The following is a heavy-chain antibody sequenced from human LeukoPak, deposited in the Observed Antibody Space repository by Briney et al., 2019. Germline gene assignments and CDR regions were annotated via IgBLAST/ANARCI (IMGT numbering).Heavy chain of an antibody. Sequence: SETLSLTRTVSGGSISSSSYYWGWIRQPPGKGLEWIGSIYYSGSTYYNPSLKSRVTISVDTSKNQFSLKLGSVTAADTAVYYCARRKYGDYGFTWFDPWGQGTLVTVSS. V-gene: IGHV4-39*01. CDR3: ARRKYGDYGFTWFDP. J-gene: IGHJ5*02. CDR2: IYYSGST. D-gene: IGHD4-17*01. CDR1: GGSISSSSYY.